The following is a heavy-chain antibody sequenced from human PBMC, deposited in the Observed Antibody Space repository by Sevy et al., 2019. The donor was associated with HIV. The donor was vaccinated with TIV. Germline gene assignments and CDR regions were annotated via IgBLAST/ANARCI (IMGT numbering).Heavy chain of an antibody. V-gene: IGHV5-51*01. J-gene: IGHJ1*01. CDR1: GYSFTSYW. CDR3: ARTGYCSSTSCYLQYFQH. Sequence: GESLKISCKGSGYSFTSYWIGWVRQMPGKGLEWMGIIYPGDSDTRYSPSFQGQVTISADKSISTAYLQWSSLKASDTAMYYCARTGYCSSTSCYLQYFQHWGQGTLVTVSS. CDR2: IYPGDSDT. D-gene: IGHD2-2*01.